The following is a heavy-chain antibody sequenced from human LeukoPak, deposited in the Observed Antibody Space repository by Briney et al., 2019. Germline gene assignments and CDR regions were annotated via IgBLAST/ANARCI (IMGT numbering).Heavy chain of an antibody. CDR3: AKTRPLDSSSWSHGDY. CDR1: GFTFSSYA. Sequence: GGSLRLSCAASGFTFSSYAMSWVRQAPGKGLEWVSAISGSGDSTYYGDSVKGRFTISRDNSKNTLYLQMNSLRDEDTAVYYCAKTRPLDSSSWSHGDYWGQGTLVTVSS. D-gene: IGHD6-13*01. J-gene: IGHJ4*02. CDR2: ISGSGDST. V-gene: IGHV3-23*01.